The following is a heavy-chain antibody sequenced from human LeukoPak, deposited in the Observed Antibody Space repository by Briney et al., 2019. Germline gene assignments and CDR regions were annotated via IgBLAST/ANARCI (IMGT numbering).Heavy chain of an antibody. V-gene: IGHV4-39*07. Sequence: PSETLSLTCTVSGGSISSSSYYRGWIRQSPGKGLEWIGSISYNGRTYYNPSLKSRVTISVDTSKNQFSLRLSSVTAADTAVYYCVREGWATVRGVDYQYYYMDVWGKGTTVTVSS. CDR2: ISYNGRT. CDR3: VREGWATVRGVDYQYYYMDV. J-gene: IGHJ6*03. D-gene: IGHD3-10*01. CDR1: GGSISSSSYY.